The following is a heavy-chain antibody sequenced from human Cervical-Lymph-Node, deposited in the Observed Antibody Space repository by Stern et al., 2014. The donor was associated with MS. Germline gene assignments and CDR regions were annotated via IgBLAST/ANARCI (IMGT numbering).Heavy chain of an antibody. CDR3: ARGLLGSENTFDI. CDR2: ISPYHANP. Sequence: VQLLESGAEVKKPGASVKVSCKASGGTFTSYGISWVRQAPGQGLEWMGCISPYHANPNYAQKLQGRVTMTTDASTSTAYMELRSLRSDDTAVYYCARGLLGSENTFDIWGQGTMVTVSS. V-gene: IGHV1-18*01. CDR1: GGTFTSYG. D-gene: IGHD2-15*01. J-gene: IGHJ3*02.